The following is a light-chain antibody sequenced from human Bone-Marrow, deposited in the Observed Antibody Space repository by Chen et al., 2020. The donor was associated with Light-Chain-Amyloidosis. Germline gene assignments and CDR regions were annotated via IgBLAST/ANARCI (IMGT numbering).Light chain of an antibody. CDR3: SSYTSSSTVV. CDR2: DVS. V-gene: IGLV2-14*01. J-gene: IGLJ2*01. CDR1: SSDVGGYNY. Sequence: QSALTQPASVSGSPGQSTTISCTGTSSDVGGYNYVSWYQQHPGKAPKRMIYDVSNRPSGVSNRFSGSKSGNTASLTISGLQAEDEADYYCSSYTSSSTVVFGGGTKLTVL.